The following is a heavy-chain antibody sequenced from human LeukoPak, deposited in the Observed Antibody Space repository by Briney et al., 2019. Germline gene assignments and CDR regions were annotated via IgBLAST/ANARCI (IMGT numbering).Heavy chain of an antibody. CDR1: GGSISSYY. CDR2: IYTSGST. CDR3: ARDDDSSGYYYN. Sequence: SETLSLTCAVSGGSISSYYWSWIRQPAGKGLEWIGRIYTSGSTNYNPSLKSRVTMSVDTSKNQFSLKLSSVTAADTAVYYCARDDDSSGYYYNWGQGTLVTVSS. D-gene: IGHD3-22*01. J-gene: IGHJ4*02. V-gene: IGHV4-4*07.